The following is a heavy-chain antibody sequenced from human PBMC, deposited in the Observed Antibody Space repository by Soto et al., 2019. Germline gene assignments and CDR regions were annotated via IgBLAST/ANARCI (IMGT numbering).Heavy chain of an antibody. CDR2: IYYSGST. Sequence: PSETLSLTCVVSGGSLSSYYWSWIRQPPGKGLEWIGYIYYSGSTNYNPSLKSRVTISVDPSTNQFSLQLRSVSAADTAVYYFGIQPGHCGRTTCFGYYSVYVWGQGTTVTVSS. CDR3: GIQPGHCGRTTCFGYYSVYV. J-gene: IGHJ6*02. D-gene: IGHD2-2*01. CDR1: GGSLSSYY. V-gene: IGHV4-59*01.